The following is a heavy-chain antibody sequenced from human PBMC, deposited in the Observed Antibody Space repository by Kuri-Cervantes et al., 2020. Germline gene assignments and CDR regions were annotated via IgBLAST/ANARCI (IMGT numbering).Heavy chain of an antibody. CDR2: ISYDGSNK. J-gene: IGHJ3*02. CDR1: GFTFSSYG. CDR3: ANRRDAFDI. Sequence: GESLKISCAASGFTFSSYGMHWVRQAPGKGLEWVAVISYDGSNKYYADSVKGRFTISRDNSKNTLYLQMNSLRAEDTAVYYCANRRDAFDIWGQGTMVTVSS. V-gene: IGHV3-30*18.